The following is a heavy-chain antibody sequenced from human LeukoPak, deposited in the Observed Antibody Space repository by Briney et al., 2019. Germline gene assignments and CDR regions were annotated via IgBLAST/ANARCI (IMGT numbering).Heavy chain of an antibody. Sequence: GGSLRLSCAASGFTVSSNYMSWVRQAPGKGLERVSVIYSGGSTYYADSVKGRFTSSRDNSKNTLYLQMNSLRAEDTAVYYCARVVGGDWFDPWGQGTLVTVSS. J-gene: IGHJ5*02. CDR2: IYSGGST. CDR3: ARVVGGDWFDP. D-gene: IGHD3-10*01. CDR1: GFTVSSNY. V-gene: IGHV3-53*01.